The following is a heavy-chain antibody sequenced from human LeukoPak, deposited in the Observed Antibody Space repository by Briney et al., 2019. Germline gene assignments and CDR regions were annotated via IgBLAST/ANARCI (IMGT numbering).Heavy chain of an antibody. Sequence: ASVKVSRKASGYTFTSYYMHWVRQAPGQGLEWMGIINPSGGSTSYAQKFQGRVTMTRDTSTSTVYMELSSLRSEDTAVYYCARGGMVRGVIIFYFDYWGQGTLVTVSS. CDR1: GYTFTSYY. J-gene: IGHJ4*02. D-gene: IGHD3-10*01. V-gene: IGHV1-46*01. CDR2: INPSGGST. CDR3: ARGGMVRGVIIFYFDY.